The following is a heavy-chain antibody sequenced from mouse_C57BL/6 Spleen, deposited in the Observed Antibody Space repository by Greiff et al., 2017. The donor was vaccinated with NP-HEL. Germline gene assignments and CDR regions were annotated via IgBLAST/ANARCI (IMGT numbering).Heavy chain of an antibody. CDR1: GFTFSSYA. D-gene: IGHD2-4*01. CDR2: ISSGGDYI. CDR3: TRDGLRRDWYFDV. J-gene: IGHJ1*03. Sequence: DVMLVESGGGLVKPGGSLKLSCAASGFTFSSYAMSWVRQTPEKRLEWVAYISSGGDYIYYADTVKGRFTISRDNARNTLYLQMSSLKSEDTAMYYCTRDGLRRDWYFDVWGTGTTVTVSS. V-gene: IGHV5-9-1*02.